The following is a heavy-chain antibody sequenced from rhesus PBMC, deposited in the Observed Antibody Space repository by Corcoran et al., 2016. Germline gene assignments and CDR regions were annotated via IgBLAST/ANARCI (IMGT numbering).Heavy chain of an antibody. D-gene: IGHD3-16*01. CDR3: ARVGNSGSFNY. J-gene: IGHJ4*01. CDR1: GGTISSGYCY. CDR2: IFSKSEST. Sequence: QVQLQESGPGVVKPSATLSLTCDVFGGTISSGYCYWCSIRQPPGKGLEWIGGIFSKSESTNDYPSLKSRVTSSKDAAKNQFSLKLSSVTTADTAVYYCARVGNSGSFNYWGQGVLVTVSS. V-gene: IGHV4S12*01.